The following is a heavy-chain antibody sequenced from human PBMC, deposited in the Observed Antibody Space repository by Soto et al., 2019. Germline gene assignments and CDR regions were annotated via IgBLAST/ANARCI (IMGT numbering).Heavy chain of an antibody. CDR2: ISYDGSNK. CDR1: GFTFSSYA. V-gene: IGHV3-30-3*01. D-gene: IGHD3-16*02. Sequence: QVQLVESGGGVVQPGRYLRLSCAASGFTFSSYAMPWVRQAPGKGLEWVAVISYDGSNKYYADSVKGRFTIARDNSKNTLYLQMNSLRAEDTAVYYCARDHGYYDYVWGSYRYTAGAYFDYWGQGTLVTVSS. J-gene: IGHJ4*02. CDR3: ARDHGYYDYVWGSYRYTAGAYFDY.